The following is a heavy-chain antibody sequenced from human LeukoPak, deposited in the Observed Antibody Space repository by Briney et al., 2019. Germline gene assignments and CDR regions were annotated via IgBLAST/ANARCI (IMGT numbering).Heavy chain of an antibody. CDR2: IKQDGSEK. V-gene: IGHV3-7*01. J-gene: IGHJ6*03. D-gene: IGHD3-16*02. Sequence: ETLSLTCAVYGGSFSGYYWSWVRQAPGKGLEWVANIKQDGSEKYYVDSVKGRFTISRDNANNSLYLQMNSLRAEDTAVYYCARDPGSAFGGVIVKVYYYYMDVWGKGTTVTVSS. CDR1: GGSFSGYY. CDR3: ARDPGSAFGGVIVKVYYYYMDV.